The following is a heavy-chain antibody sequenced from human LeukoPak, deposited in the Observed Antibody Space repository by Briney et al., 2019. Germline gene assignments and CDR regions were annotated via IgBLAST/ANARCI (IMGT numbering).Heavy chain of an antibody. Sequence: PGGSLRLSCTGSGFTFGDYGMSWVRQAPGKGLEWVGFIRSKAYGGTTEYAASVKGRFTISRDDSKSIPYLQMNSLKTEDTAVYYCTRPRYCSGGSCYFDYWGQGTLVTVSS. CDR2: IRSKAYGGTT. CDR3: TRPRYCSGGSCYFDY. V-gene: IGHV3-49*04. J-gene: IGHJ4*02. D-gene: IGHD2-15*01. CDR1: GFTFGDYG.